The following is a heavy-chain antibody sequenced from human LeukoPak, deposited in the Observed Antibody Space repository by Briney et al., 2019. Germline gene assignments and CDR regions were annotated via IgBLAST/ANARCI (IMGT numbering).Heavy chain of an antibody. Sequence: PSETLSLTCTVSGGSISSYYWRWIRQPPGKGLEWIGYIYYSGSTNYNPSHKSRVTISVDTSKNQFSLKLSSVTAADTAVYYCARAAIMIAPSIDFWGQGTLVTVSS. J-gene: IGHJ4*02. V-gene: IGHV4-59*08. CDR1: GGSISSYY. CDR2: IYYSGST. D-gene: IGHD3-16*01. CDR3: ARAAIMIAPSIDF.